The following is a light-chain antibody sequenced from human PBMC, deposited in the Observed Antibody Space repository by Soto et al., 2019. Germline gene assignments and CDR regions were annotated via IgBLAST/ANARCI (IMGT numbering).Light chain of an antibody. CDR1: QSISRW. CDR2: DAS. V-gene: IGKV1-5*01. CDR3: QRYITQTP. Sequence: IQMAQSPSTLSASVGDRVTINCRASQSISRWLGWYQQKPGKGPQALIYDASSLKSGAPSSFSSNASGTESTLTISSLPQDDVTTYCCQRYITQTPFGQGTRLEIK. J-gene: IGKJ5*01.